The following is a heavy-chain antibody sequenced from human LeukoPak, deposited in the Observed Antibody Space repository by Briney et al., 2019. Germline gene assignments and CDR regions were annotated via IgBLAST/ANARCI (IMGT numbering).Heavy chain of an antibody. Sequence: KPSETLSLTCAVYGGSFSGYYWSWIRQPPGKGLEWIGEINHSGSTNYNPSLKSRVTISVDTSKNQFSLNLSSVTAADTAVYYCASLGIAAAGTVRNWIDPWGQGTLVTVSS. CDR3: ASLGIAAAGTVRNWIDP. V-gene: IGHV4-34*01. J-gene: IGHJ5*02. CDR1: GGSFSGYY. CDR2: INHSGST. D-gene: IGHD6-13*01.